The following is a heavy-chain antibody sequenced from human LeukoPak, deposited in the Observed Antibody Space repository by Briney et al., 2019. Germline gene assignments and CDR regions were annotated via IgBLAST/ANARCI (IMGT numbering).Heavy chain of an antibody. Sequence: GGSLRLSCAASGFTFRAYWMHWVRQAPGKGLEWVSRVDSDGTGTIYAGAVQGRFTISRDNVKNSVTLQINSLRVEDTAVYYCARGGVDHGYDVWGQGTMVIVSS. J-gene: IGHJ3*01. D-gene: IGHD2-15*01. CDR2: VDSDGTGT. CDR3: ARGGVDHGYDV. CDR1: GFTFRAYW. V-gene: IGHV3-74*01.